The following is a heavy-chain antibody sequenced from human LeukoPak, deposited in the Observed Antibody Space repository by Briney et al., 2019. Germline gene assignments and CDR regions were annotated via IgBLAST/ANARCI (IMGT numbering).Heavy chain of an antibody. Sequence: TSETLSLTCTVSGGSFTSSSYYWGWIRQPPGKGLEWIGSIYYSGNTYYNPSLKSRVTISVATSKNQFSLKLSSVTAADTAVYYCARGRIVGANHEAFDIWGQGTMVAVSS. CDR1: GGSFTSSSYY. CDR3: ARGRIVGANHEAFDI. CDR2: IYYSGNT. D-gene: IGHD1-26*01. J-gene: IGHJ3*02. V-gene: IGHV4-39*07.